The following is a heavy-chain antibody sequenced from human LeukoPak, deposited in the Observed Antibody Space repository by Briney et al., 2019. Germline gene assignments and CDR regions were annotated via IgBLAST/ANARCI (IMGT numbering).Heavy chain of an antibody. J-gene: IGHJ4*02. D-gene: IGHD3-16*02. CDR1: GFTFTSYT. CDR3: ARDGDYVWGSYPSNRPFDY. CDR2: ISSSSNYI. Sequence: GGSLRLSCAASGFTFTSYTMNWVRQAPGKGLEWVSSISSSSNYIYYADSVKGRFTISRDNAKNSLYLQMNSLRAEDTALYYCARDGDYVWGSYPSNRPFDYWGQGTLVTVSS. V-gene: IGHV3-21*04.